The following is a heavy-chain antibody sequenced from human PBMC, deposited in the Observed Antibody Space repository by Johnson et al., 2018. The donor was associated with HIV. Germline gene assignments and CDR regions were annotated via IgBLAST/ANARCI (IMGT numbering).Heavy chain of an antibody. CDR2: ISYDGSNK. CDR3: TTDLIRRYYGSGLRDAFDI. V-gene: IGHV3-30*03. D-gene: IGHD3-10*01. J-gene: IGHJ3*02. CDR1: GFTFSNYG. Sequence: VQLVESGGGVVQPGRSLRLSCVASGFTFSNYGMHWVRQAPGKGLEWVAVISYDGSNKYYADSVKGRFTISRDNSKNTLYLQMNSLKTEDTAVYYCTTDLIRRYYGSGLRDAFDIWGQGTMVTVSS.